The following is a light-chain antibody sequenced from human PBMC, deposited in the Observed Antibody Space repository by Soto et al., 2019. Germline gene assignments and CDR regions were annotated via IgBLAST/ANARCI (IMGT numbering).Light chain of an antibody. V-gene: IGLV1-40*01. CDR3: QSYDSSLSGSYA. J-gene: IGLJ1*01. CDR2: ANN. Sequence: QSALTHPPSVYGAPGQTVTISCTGTSSNIGSRVDVHWYQHLPGLAPKLLIYANNIRPSGVPDRFSGSKSGSSASLAISGLQAEDEGDYYCQSYDSSLSGSYAFGTGTKVTV. CDR1: SSNIGSRVD.